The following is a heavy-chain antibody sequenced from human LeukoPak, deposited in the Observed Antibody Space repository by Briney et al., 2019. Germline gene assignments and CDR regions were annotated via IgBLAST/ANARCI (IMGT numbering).Heavy chain of an antibody. J-gene: IGHJ4*02. CDR1: GYSISSGYY. CDR2: IYHSGTT. Sequence: PSETLSLTCAVSGYSISSGYYWGWIRQPPGKGREWIGYIYHSGTTYYNPSLKSRVTMSVDTSKNQFSLKLSSVTAADTAVYYCASGITMIVVAHWGQGILVTVSS. V-gene: IGHV4-38-2*01. CDR3: ASGITMIVVAH. D-gene: IGHD3-22*01.